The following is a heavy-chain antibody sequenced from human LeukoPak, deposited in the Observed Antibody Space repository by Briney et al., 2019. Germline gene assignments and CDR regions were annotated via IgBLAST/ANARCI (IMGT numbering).Heavy chain of an antibody. D-gene: IGHD4-17*01. J-gene: IGHJ5*02. CDR2: INHSGST. V-gene: IGHV4-34*01. CDR3: ASYGGNSGWFDP. Sequence: PSETLSLTCAVYGGSFSGYYWSWIRQPPGKGLEWIGEINHSGSTNYNPSLKSRVTISVGTSKNQFSLKPSSVTAADTAVYYCASYGGNSGWFDPWGQGTLVTVSS. CDR1: GGSFSGYY.